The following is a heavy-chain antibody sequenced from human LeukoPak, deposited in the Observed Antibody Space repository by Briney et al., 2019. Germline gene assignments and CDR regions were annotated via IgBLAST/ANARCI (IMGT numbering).Heavy chain of an antibody. CDR2: IYYSGST. CDR3: ASAPAGSWHIPSSPNDYFDY. Sequence: PSETLSLTCTVSGGSISSSSYYWGWIRQPPGKGLEWIGSIYYSGSTYYNPSLKSRVTISVDTSKNQFSLKLSSVTAADTAVYYCASAPAGSWHIPSSPNDYFDYWGQGTVVTVSS. V-gene: IGHV4-39*01. CDR1: GGSISSSSYY. D-gene: IGHD6-13*01. J-gene: IGHJ4*02.